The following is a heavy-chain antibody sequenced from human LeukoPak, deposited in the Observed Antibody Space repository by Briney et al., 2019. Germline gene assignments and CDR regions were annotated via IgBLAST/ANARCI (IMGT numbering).Heavy chain of an antibody. CDR2: IYHSGST. Sequence: PSETLSLTCAVSGYSISSGYYWGWIRQPPGKGLGWIGSIYHSGSTYYNPSLKSRVTISVDTSKNQFSLKLSSVTAADTAVYYCARDRGNNWNDVRWLDPWGQGTLVTVSS. D-gene: IGHD1-1*01. J-gene: IGHJ5*02. V-gene: IGHV4-38-2*02. CDR1: GYSISSGYY. CDR3: ARDRGNNWNDVRWLDP.